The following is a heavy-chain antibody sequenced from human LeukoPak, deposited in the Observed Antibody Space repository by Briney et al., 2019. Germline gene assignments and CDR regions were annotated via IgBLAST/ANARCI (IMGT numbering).Heavy chain of an antibody. V-gene: IGHV3-30*18. J-gene: IGHJ3*02. CDR1: GFIFSSYV. D-gene: IGHD6-13*01. CDR3: AKDAAAGTAAFDI. Sequence: GGSLRLSCEASGFIFSSYVMGWVRQAPGKGLEWVAVISYDGSNKYYADSVKGRFTISRDNSKNTLYLQMNSLRAEDTAVYYCAKDAAAGTAAFDIWGQGTMVTVSS. CDR2: ISYDGSNK.